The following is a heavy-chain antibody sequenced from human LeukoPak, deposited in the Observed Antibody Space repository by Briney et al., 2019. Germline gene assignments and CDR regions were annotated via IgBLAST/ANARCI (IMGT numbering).Heavy chain of an antibody. V-gene: IGHV4-39*07. CDR2: IYYSGST. Sequence: SETLSLTCTVSGGSISSSSYYWGWIRQPPGKGLEWIGSIYYSGSTYYNPSLKSRVTISVGTSKNQFSLKLSSVTAADTAVYYCARDRGPKGNVLMVYAKSDDAFDIWGQGTMVTVSS. CDR1: GGSISSSSYY. J-gene: IGHJ3*02. D-gene: IGHD2-8*01. CDR3: ARDRGPKGNVLMVYAKSDDAFDI.